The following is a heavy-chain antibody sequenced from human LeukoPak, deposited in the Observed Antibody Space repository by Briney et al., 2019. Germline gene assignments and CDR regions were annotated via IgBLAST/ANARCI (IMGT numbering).Heavy chain of an antibody. D-gene: IGHD3-22*01. J-gene: IGHJ4*02. CDR3: ARAPMYYYDSSGLDYYFDY. Sequence: SETLSLTCTVSGYSISSGYYWGWIRQPPGKGLEWIGGIYHSGSTYYNPSLKSRVTISVDTSKNQFSLKLSSVTAADTAVYYCARAPMYYYDSSGLDYYFDYWGQGTLVTVSS. V-gene: IGHV4-38-2*02. CDR1: GYSISSGYY. CDR2: IYHSGST.